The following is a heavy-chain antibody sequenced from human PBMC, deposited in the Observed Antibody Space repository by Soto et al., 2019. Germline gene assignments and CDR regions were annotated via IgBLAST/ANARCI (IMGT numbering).Heavy chain of an antibody. Sequence: GGSLRLSCAASGFTFSSYSMNWVRQAPGKGLEWVSYISSSSSTIYYADSVKGRFTISRDNAKNSLYLQMNSLRAEDTAVYYCARDYRDSSIVSPYYYYYYMDVWGKGTTVTVSS. CDR1: GFTFSSYS. D-gene: IGHD3-3*02. CDR3: ARDYRDSSIVSPYYYYYYMDV. V-gene: IGHV3-48*01. CDR2: ISSSSSTI. J-gene: IGHJ6*03.